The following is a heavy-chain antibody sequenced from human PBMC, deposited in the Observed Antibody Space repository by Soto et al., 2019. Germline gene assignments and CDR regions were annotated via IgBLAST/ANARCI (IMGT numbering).Heavy chain of an antibody. CDR3: ATIRVRGGPLRCED. Sequence: QVQLVQSGAEVRKPGSSLKVSCKTSGGLISKYSFNWVRQAPGQGLEWMGGALPISGSTDYAQKFQGRLTITADRSTSTVYMELSRLRSDDTANYYCATIRVRGGPLRCEDGGQGMLISVSS. J-gene: IGHJ4*01. D-gene: IGHD5-12*01. V-gene: IGHV1-69*06. CDR2: ALPISGST. CDR1: GGLISKYS.